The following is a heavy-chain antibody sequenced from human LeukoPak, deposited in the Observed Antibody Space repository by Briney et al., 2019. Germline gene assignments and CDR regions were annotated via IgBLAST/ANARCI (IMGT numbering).Heavy chain of an antibody. CDR2: IYHSGST. CDR3: ARDYRYCSGGSCYTRPSYYYYYMDV. D-gene: IGHD2-15*01. Sequence: PSETLSLTCTVSGYSVGSGYYWGWIRQPPGKGLEWIGSIYHSGSTYYNPSLKSRVTISVDTSKNQFSLKLSSVTAADTAVYYCARDYRYCSGGSCYTRPSYYYYYMDVWGKGTTVTVSS. V-gene: IGHV4-38-2*02. J-gene: IGHJ6*03. CDR1: GYSVGSGYY.